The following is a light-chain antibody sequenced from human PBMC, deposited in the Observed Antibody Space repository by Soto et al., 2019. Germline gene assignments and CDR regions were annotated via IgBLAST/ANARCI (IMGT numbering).Light chain of an antibody. CDR1: QSVSSSN. CDR2: DAS. J-gene: IGKJ2*01. V-gene: IGKV3-20*01. CDR3: QQYGTSPVT. Sequence: EVVLTQSPGTLSLSPGEGATLSCRASQSVSSSNLAWYQQKPGQAPRLLIYDASIRAAGIPYRFSGSGSGTDFTLTISRLEPEDFAVYYCQQYGTSPVTFGQGTKLEMK.